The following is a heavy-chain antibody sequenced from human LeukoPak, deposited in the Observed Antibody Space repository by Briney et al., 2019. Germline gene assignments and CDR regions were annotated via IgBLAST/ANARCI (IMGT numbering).Heavy chain of an antibody. V-gene: IGHV4-39*01. CDR3: ARHASSWSLWYFDL. CDR2: IYYSGST. CDR1: GGSISSGSYY. J-gene: IGHJ2*01. Sequence: SQTLSLTCTVSGGSISSGSYYWSWIRQPAGKGLEWIGSIYYSGSTYYNPSLKSRVTISVDTSKNQFSLKLSSVTAADTVVYYCARHASSWSLWYFDLWGRGTLVTVSS. D-gene: IGHD6-13*01.